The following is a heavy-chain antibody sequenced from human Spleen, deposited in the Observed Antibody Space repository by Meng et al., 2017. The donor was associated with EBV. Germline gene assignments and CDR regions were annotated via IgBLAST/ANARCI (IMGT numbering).Heavy chain of an antibody. D-gene: IGHD5-18*01. CDR2: MFHSGST. V-gene: IGHV4-4*02. CDR1: GGSISNPNW. CDR3: ARRARQLVPNSYYYFDY. J-gene: IGHJ4*02. Sequence: ETGSRLVIPSGTQSLTCAVFGGSISNPNWWSWVRQPPGKGLEWIAEMFHSGSTNYNPSLKSRITISVDKSKNQFSLNLSSVTAADTAVYYCARRARQLVPNSYYYFDYWGQGALVTVSS.